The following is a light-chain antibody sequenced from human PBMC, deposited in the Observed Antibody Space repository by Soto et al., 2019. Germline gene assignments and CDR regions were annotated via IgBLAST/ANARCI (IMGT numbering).Light chain of an antibody. CDR2: DIS. V-gene: IGKV3-11*01. CDR1: QNIDSY. Sequence: EIVLTQSPATLYLSPGERATLSCRASQNIDSYLAWYQQKPGQAPRLLIHDISKRATGIPARFSGSGSGTDFTLTISSLEPEDFAVYYCQQRTTWPALSFGGGKRVEV. J-gene: IGKJ4*01. CDR3: QQRTTWPALS.